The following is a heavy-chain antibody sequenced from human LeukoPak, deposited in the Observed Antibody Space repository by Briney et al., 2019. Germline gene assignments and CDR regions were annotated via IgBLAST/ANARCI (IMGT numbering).Heavy chain of an antibody. CDR1: GFRFSGYE. V-gene: IGHV3-48*03. Sequence: PGGSLRLSCAASGFRFSGYEVNWVRQAPGKGLEWVSHITSGSTTHYADSVKGRFTISRDNANNSLYLQMNSLRAEDTAVYYCARGFGYWGQGTLVTVSS. CDR3: ARGFGY. J-gene: IGHJ4*02. CDR2: ITSGSTT.